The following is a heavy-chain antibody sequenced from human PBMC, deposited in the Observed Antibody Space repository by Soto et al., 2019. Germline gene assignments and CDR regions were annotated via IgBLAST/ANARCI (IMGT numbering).Heavy chain of an antibody. CDR2: MNPNSGNT. CDR1: GYTFTSYD. J-gene: IGHJ6*03. V-gene: IGHV1-8*01. Sequence: GASVKVSCKASGYTFTSYDINWVRQATGQGLEWMGWMNPNSGNTGYAQKFQGRVTMTRNTSISTAYMELSSLRSEDTAAYYCEGVPLRQQLVQNYSYSNRAVGEKGTTVPVPS. D-gene: IGHD6-13*01. CDR3: EGVPLRQQLVQNYSYSNRAV.